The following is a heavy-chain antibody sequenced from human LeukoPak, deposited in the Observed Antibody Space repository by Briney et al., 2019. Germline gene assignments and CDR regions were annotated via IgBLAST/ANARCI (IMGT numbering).Heavy chain of an antibody. V-gene: IGHV4-59*08. CDR3: ARMAAAGPLDH. Sequence: PSETLPLTCTVSGGSISSSFCSWIRQPPGKGLEWIAYMHYSGSSNCNPSLKSRVSMSLDTPKNQFSLKLSSVTAADTAVYYCARMAAAGPLDHWGQGILVTVSS. CDR1: GGSISSSF. D-gene: IGHD6-13*01. CDR2: MHYSGSS. J-gene: IGHJ4*02.